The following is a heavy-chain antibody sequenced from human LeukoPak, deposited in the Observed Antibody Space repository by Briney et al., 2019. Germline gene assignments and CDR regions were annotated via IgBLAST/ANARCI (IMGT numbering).Heavy chain of an antibody. CDR1: GGSFSGYY. CDR3: ARGALWFDAFDI. D-gene: IGHD3-10*01. CDR2: INHSGST. J-gene: IGHJ3*02. Sequence: SETLSLTCAVYGGSFSGYYWSWIRQPPGKGLEWIGEINHSGSTNYNPSLKSRVTISVDTSKNLFSLKLSSVTAADTAVYYCARGALWFDAFDIWGQGTMVTVSS. V-gene: IGHV4-34*01.